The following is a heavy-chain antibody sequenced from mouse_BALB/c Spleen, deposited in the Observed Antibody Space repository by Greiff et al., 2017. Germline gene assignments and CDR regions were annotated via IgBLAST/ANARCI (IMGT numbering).Heavy chain of an antibody. CDR2: ISSGSSTI. J-gene: IGHJ2*01. D-gene: IGHD2-3*01. V-gene: IGHV5-17*02. CDR1: GFTFSSFG. CDR3: ARWLLDY. Sequence: EVNVVESGGGLVQPGGSRKLSCAASGFTFSSFGMHWVRQAPEKGLEWVAYISSGSSTIYYADTVKGRFTISRDNPKNTLFLQMTSLRSEDTAMYYCARWLLDYWGQGTTLTVSS.